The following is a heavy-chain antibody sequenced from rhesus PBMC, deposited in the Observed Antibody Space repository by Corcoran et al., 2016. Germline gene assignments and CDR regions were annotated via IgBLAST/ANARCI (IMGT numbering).Heavy chain of an antibody. Sequence: VPLVPSGAEVKKPGSSVKVSCKDSGYTFTDDYIHWVLQAPRQGLEWMGWINPYNGNTKYAQKFQGRVTMTRDTSTSTAYMELSSLRSEDTAVYYCARKGFDYWGQGVLVTVSS. CDR2: INPYNGNT. CDR3: ARKGFDY. V-gene: IGHV1S2*01. J-gene: IGHJ4*01. CDR1: GYTFTDDY.